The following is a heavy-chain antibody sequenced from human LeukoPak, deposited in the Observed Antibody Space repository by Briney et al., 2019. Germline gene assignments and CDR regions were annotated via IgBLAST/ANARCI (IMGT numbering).Heavy chain of an antibody. CDR2: IIPNSGVA. V-gene: IGHV1-2*02. CDR1: RYTLAGYY. CDR3: AGDVTREIPY. J-gene: IGHJ4*02. D-gene: IGHD1-26*01. Sequence: ASVKVSCKASRYTLAGYYMHSVRQAPRQRVEWMGWIIPNSGVAHYAQKFQGRVTMTRDMYISTAYMELSRLRSDDTAVYSFAGDVTREIPYWGQGTLVTVSS.